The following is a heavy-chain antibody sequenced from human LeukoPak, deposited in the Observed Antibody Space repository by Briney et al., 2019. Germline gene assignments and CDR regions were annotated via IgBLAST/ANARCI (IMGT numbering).Heavy chain of an antibody. CDR1: GGSISSSIYY. CDR3: ARSPGSKSITIFGVVINDAFDI. Sequence: PSETLSLTCIVSGGSISSSIYYWAWVRQPPGKGLEWIGTVFYNGATQYSPSLKSRVTISVDTSKNQFSLKLSSVTAADTAVYYCARSPGSKSITIFGVVINDAFDIWGQGTMVTVSS. D-gene: IGHD3-3*01. CDR2: VFYNGAT. V-gene: IGHV4-39*07. J-gene: IGHJ3*02.